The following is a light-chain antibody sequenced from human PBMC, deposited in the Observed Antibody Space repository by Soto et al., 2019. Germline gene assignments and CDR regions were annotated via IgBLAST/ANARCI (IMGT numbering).Light chain of an antibody. CDR2: GNN. J-gene: IGLJ2*01. CDR3: QSYDISLSAWV. Sequence: QLVLTQPPSVSGAPGQRVTISCTGSSSNIGARYDVHWYQHLPGTAPKLLIDGNNNRPSGVPDRFSGSKSGTSASLAITGLQAEDEADYYCQSYDISLSAWVFGGGTKVTVL. V-gene: IGLV1-40*01. CDR1: SSNIGARYD.